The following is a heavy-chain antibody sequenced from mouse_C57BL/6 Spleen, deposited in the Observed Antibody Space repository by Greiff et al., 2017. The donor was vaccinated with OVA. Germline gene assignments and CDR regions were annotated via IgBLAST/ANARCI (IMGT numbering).Heavy chain of an antibody. V-gene: IGHV1-19*01. CDR2: INPSNGGT. CDR3: ARGASMVTTKGYAMDY. CDR1: GYTFTDYY. D-gene: IGHD2-2*01. Sequence: VQLQQSGPVLVKPGASVKMSCKASGYTFTDYYMNWVKQSHGKSLEWIGVINPSNGGTSYNQKFKGKATLTVDKSSSTAYMELNSLTSEDSAVYYCARGASMVTTKGYAMDYWGQGTSVTVSS. J-gene: IGHJ4*01.